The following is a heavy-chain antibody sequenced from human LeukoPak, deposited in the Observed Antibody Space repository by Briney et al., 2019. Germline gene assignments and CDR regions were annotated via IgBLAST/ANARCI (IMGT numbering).Heavy chain of an antibody. CDR3: VRASRTDSSGYVEIDF. V-gene: IGHV3-74*01. J-gene: IGHJ4*02. CDR2: INSDGSHT. CDR1: GFNFSSHW. D-gene: IGHD3-22*01. Sequence: GGSLRLSCAASGFNFSSHWMHWVRQPPGKGLVWVSRINSDGSHTTYANSMKGRFTISRDNAKNTLYLQMNSLRAEDTSVYYCVRASRTDSSGYVEIDFWGQGTMVTVSS.